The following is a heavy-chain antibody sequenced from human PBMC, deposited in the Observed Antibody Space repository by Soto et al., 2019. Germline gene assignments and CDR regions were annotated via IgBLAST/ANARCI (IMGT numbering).Heavy chain of an antibody. Sequence: SETLPVTCSVSGGSINSYWWSWIRQPAGKGLEWIGRVYSSGTTDYNPSLNSRATMSVETSKNQFSLKLTSVTAADTAVYYCARDIGSYAYSKGDWFPVILVSVSS. CDR1: GGSINSYW. D-gene: IGHD2-21*01. CDR3: ARDIGSYAYSKGD. V-gene: IGHV4-4*07. J-gene: IGHJ4*02. CDR2: VYSSGTT.